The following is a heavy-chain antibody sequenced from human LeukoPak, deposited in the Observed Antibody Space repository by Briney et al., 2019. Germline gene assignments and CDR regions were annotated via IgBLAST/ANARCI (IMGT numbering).Heavy chain of an antibody. CDR3: GRASRFGPSLWSYFDL. J-gene: IGHJ2*01. Sequence: GRSLRLSCAASGFTFSSYSIHWVRQAPGKGLEWVAVLSADVTSEYYADSVKGRFTTSRDNSKNTLFLQMNSLRTEDTAVYSLGRASRFGPSLWSYFDLWGRGTLVTVSS. D-gene: IGHD2-21*01. V-gene: IGHV3-30-3*01. CDR1: GFTFSSYS. CDR2: LSADVTSE.